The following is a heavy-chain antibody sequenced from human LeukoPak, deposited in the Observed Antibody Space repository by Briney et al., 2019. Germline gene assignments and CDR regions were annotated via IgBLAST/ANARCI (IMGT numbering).Heavy chain of an antibody. V-gene: IGHV4-59*11. CDR1: GGSISSHY. Sequence: PSETLSLTCTVSGGSISSHYWSWIRQPPGKGLEWIGYIYYSGSTNYNPSLNSRVTISVDTSKSQFSLKLSSVTAAHTAVYYCARVESEWLRSKGNWFDPWGQGTLVTVSS. D-gene: IGHD5-12*01. J-gene: IGHJ5*02. CDR2: IYYSGST. CDR3: ARVESEWLRSKGNWFDP.